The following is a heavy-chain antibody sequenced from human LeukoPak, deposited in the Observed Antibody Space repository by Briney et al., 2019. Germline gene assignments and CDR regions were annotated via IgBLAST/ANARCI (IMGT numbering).Heavy chain of an antibody. J-gene: IGHJ2*01. CDR1: GGSFSDYY. Sequence: ASETLSLTCGVNGGSFSDYYWSWIRQPPGKGLEWIGEISHSGSTNYNPSLKSRVTISVDTSKNQFSLKLSSVTAAETAVYHCARRERKLYRYWYFDLWGRGTLVTVSS. CDR2: ISHSGST. D-gene: IGHD2-2*02. CDR3: ARRERKLYRYWYFDL. V-gene: IGHV4-34*01.